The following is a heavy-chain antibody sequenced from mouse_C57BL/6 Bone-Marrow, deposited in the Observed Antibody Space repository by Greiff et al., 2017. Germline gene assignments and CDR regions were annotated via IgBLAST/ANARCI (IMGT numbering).Heavy chain of an antibody. V-gene: IGHV5-4*01. CDR2: ISDGGSYT. CDR1: GFTFSSSA. D-gene: IGHD2-3*01. CDR3: ARYDGDFYAMDY. Sequence: EVQVVESGGGLVKPGGSLKLSCAASGFTFSSSAMSWVRHTPEKRLEWVATISDGGSYTYYPDNVKGRFTISRDNATKNLYLQMSHLKSEDTAMYYCARYDGDFYAMDYWGQGTSVTFSS. J-gene: IGHJ4*01.